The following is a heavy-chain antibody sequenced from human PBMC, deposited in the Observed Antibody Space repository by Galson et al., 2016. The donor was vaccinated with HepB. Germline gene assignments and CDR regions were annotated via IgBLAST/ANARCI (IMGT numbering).Heavy chain of an antibody. CDR2: IYHSWST. J-gene: IGHJ4*02. CDR1: GGSISSGGYS. CDR3: ARALRGDTAMTWHYYFDY. D-gene: IGHD5-18*01. Sequence: TLSLTCAVSGGSISSGGYSWSWIRQPPGKGLEWIGYIYHSWSTYYTPSLTSRVTISVDRSKNQFSLKLSSVTAADTAVYYCARALRGDTAMTWHYYFDYWGQGTLVAVSS. V-gene: IGHV4-30-2*01.